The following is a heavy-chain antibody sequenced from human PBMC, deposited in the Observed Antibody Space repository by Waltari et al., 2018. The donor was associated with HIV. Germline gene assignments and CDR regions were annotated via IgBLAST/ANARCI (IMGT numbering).Heavy chain of an antibody. CDR1: GESLSGYY. Sequence: QVRLHQWGAGLLKPSDTLSLTCAVYGESLSGYYWAWIRQPPGKGLQWIGDIDDSGRVHHDPSLKIRGAMSVDTYKNQFSLKLRSVTAADTAVYYCAKKDLFGGTRGWFDPWGQGTSVVVSS. D-gene: IGHD3-10*01. V-gene: IGHV4-34*01. J-gene: IGHJ5*02. CDR3: AKKDLFGGTRGWFDP. CDR2: IDDSGRV.